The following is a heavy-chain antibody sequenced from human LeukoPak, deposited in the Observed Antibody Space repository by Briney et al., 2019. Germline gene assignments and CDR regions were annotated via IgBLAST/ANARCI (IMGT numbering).Heavy chain of an antibody. V-gene: IGHV4-39*07. CDR3: ATNGWYSVDY. CDR2: IYYSGST. D-gene: IGHD6-19*01. J-gene: IGHJ4*02. CDR1: GGSISSSSYY. Sequence: SETLSLTCTVSGGSISSSSYYWGWIRQPPGKGLEWIGSIYYSGSTYYNPSLKSRVTISVDTSKNQFSLKLSSVTAADTAVYYCATNGWYSVDYWGQGTLVTVSS.